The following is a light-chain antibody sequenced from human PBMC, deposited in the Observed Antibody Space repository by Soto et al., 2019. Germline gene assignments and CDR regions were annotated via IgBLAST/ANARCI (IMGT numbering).Light chain of an antibody. Sequence: QSVLTQPPSVSAAPGQKVTISCSGSSSNIGNNYVSWYQQLPGTAPKLLIYENNKRPLGIPDRFSGSKSGTSATLGITGLQTGDEADYYCGTWDSSLSAAGGVFGGGTKLTVL. V-gene: IGLV1-51*02. CDR1: SSNIGNNY. CDR3: GTWDSSLSAAGGV. J-gene: IGLJ2*01. CDR2: ENN.